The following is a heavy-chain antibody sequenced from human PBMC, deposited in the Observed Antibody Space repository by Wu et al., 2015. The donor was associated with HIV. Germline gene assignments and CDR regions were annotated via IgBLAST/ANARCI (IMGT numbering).Heavy chain of an antibody. D-gene: IGHD3-3*02. CDR1: GYTFTSYD. J-gene: IGHJ3*02. CDR2: MNPNSGNT. CDR3: ARGRGLHFWKRVFDI. Sequence: QVQLVQSGAEVKKPGASVKVSCKASGYTFTSYDINWVRQATGQGLEWMGWMNPNSGNTGYAQKFQGRFTITRNTSISTAYMELSSLRSEDTAVYYCARGRGLHFWKRVFDIWAKGQWSPSLQ. V-gene: IGHV1-8*03.